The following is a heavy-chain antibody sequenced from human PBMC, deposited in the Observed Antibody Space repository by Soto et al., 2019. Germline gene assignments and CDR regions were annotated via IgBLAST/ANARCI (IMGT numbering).Heavy chain of an antibody. CDR2: ISGSGATT. D-gene: IGHD2-21*02. CDR1: GFTFSSYA. V-gene: IGHV3-23*01. Sequence: PGGSLRLSCAASGFTFSSYAMTWVRQAPGKGLEWVSGISGSGATTSYADSVKGRFTVSRDNSKNTLYLQMNSLRVEDTAVYYCAGSLNCGGDCLTLDNWGQGTLVTVSS. J-gene: IGHJ4*02. CDR3: AGSLNCGGDCLTLDN.